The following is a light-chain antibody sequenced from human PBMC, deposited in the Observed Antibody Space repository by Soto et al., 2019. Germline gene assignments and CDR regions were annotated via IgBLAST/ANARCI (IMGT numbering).Light chain of an antibody. J-gene: IGLJ3*02. CDR3: GTWDSSLSALWV. Sequence: QSVLTQPPSVSAASGQKVTISCSGSSSNIGNNYVSWYQQLPGTAPKLLIYDNNFRPSGIPDRFSGSKSGTSATLGITGLQTGDEADYYCGTWDSSLSALWVFGGGTKLTVL. CDR2: DNN. CDR1: SSNIGNNY. V-gene: IGLV1-51*01.